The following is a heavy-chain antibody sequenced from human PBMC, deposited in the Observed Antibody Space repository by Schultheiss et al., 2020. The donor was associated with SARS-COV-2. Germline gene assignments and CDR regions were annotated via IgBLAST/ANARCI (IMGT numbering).Heavy chain of an antibody. J-gene: IGHJ6*02. CDR2: ISGIGGST. CDR1: GFTFSSYA. V-gene: IGHV3-23*01. Sequence: GESLKISCAASGFTFSSYAMSWVRQAPGKGLEWVSAISGIGGSTYYADPVKGRFTISRDNSKNTLYLQMNSLRAEDTAVYYCAKDKLAVAYYYYGMDVWGQGTTVTVSS. D-gene: IGHD6-19*01. CDR3: AKDKLAVAYYYYGMDV.